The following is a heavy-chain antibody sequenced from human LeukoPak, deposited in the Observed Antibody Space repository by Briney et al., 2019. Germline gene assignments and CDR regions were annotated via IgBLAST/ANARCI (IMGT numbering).Heavy chain of an antibody. Sequence: PGGSLRLSCAASGFTFDDYGMSWVRQAPGKGLEWVSSINWNGGSTGYADSAKGRFTISRDNAKNSLYLQMNSLRAEDTALYYCARVRKDIVVVPAAMADAFGIWGQGTMVTVSS. J-gene: IGHJ3*02. V-gene: IGHV3-20*04. CDR1: GFTFDDYG. D-gene: IGHD2-2*01. CDR2: INWNGGST. CDR3: ARVRKDIVVVPAAMADAFGI.